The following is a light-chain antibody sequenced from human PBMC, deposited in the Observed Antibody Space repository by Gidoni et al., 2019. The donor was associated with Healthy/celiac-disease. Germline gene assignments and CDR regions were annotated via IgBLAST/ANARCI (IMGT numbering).Light chain of an antibody. Sequence: AIQLTQSPSSLSASVGDRVTITCRASQGISSALAWYQQKPGKAPKLLIYDASSLESGVPSRFSGSGSGTDFTLTISSLQPEDFATYYCQQFNSYPRTFXXXTKVEIK. V-gene: IGKV1-13*02. CDR1: QGISSA. CDR3: QQFNSYPRT. CDR2: DAS. J-gene: IGKJ1*01.